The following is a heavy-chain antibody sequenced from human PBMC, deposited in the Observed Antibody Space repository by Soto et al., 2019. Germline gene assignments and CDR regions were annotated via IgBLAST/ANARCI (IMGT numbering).Heavy chain of an antibody. CDR2: INHSGST. J-gene: IGHJ4*02. D-gene: IGHD6-6*01. CDR3: ARGLPSTTEYSSSSTFFDY. V-gene: IGHV4-34*01. CDR1: GGSFSGYY. Sequence: SETLSLTCAVYGGSFSGYYWSWIRQPPGKGLEWIGEINHSGSTNYNPSLKSRVTISVDTSKNQFSLKLSSVTAADTAVYYCARGLPSTTEYSSSSTFFDYWGQGTLVTVST.